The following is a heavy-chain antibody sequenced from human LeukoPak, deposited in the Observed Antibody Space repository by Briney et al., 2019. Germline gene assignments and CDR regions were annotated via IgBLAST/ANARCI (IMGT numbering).Heavy chain of an antibody. D-gene: IGHD3-10*01. V-gene: IGHV4-34*01. CDR2: INHSGST. Sequence: SETLSLTCAVYGGSFSGYYWSWIRQPPGKGLEWIGEINHSGSTNYNPSLKSRVTISVDTSKNQFSLKLSSVTAADTAVYYCARVVAGSGSYDAYYYYMDVWGKGTTVTVSS. CDR3: ARVVAGSGSYDAYYYYMDV. CDR1: GGSFSGYY. J-gene: IGHJ6*03.